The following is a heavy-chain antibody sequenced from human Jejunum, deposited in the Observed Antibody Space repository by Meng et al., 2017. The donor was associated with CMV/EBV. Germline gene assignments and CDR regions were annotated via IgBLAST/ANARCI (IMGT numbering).Heavy chain of an antibody. D-gene: IGHD1-14*01. CDR3: GRSKVPDFFFDY. J-gene: IGHJ4*02. CDR2: IYYSGGN. V-gene: IGHV4-30-4*08. CDR1: GDSISSSGFY. Sequence: CTVSGDSISSSGFYWSWIRQSPGKGLEWVGYIYYSGGNYYNPSLKSRVTMSMDTSRNQFSLKLSSVTAADTAVYYCGRSKVPDFFFDYWGRGTLVTVSS.